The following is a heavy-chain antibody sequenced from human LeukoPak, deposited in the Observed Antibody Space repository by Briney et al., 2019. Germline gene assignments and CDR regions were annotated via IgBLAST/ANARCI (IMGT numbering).Heavy chain of an antibody. CDR1: GYTFTGYY. V-gene: IGHV1-2*02. CDR2: INPNSGGT. J-gene: IGHJ4*02. D-gene: IGHD3-22*01. Sequence: GASVTVSCKASGYTFTGYYMHWVRQAPGQGLEWMGWINPNSGGTNYAQKFQGRVTMTRDTSISTAYMELSRLRSDDTAVYYCARGDGYYDSSGYYYYWGQGTLVTVSS. CDR3: ARGDGYYDSSGYYYY.